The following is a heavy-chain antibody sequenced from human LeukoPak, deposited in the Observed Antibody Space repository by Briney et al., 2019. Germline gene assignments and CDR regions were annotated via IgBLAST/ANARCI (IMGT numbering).Heavy chain of an antibody. V-gene: IGHV1-2*02. CDR1: GYTFTGYF. D-gene: IGHD3-10*01. Sequence: GASVKVSCKTSGYTFTGYFMHWVRQAPGQGLEWLGWINPDSGVTKYAQKFQGRVTMTRDTSTSTVYMELSSLRSEDTAVYYCARDSGMVRGTVDYWGQGTLVTVSS. J-gene: IGHJ4*02. CDR3: ARDSGMVRGTVDY. CDR2: INPDSGVT.